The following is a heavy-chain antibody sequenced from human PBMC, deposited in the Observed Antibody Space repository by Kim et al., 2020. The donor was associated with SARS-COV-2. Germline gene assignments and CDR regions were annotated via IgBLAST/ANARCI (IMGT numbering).Heavy chain of an antibody. D-gene: IGHD6-13*01. J-gene: IGHJ4*02. CDR1: GGSFSGYY. CDR2: INHSGST. CDR3: ARGQRSSWYFDY. Sequence: SETLSLTCAVYGGSFSGYYWSWIRQPPGKGLEWIGEINHSGSTNYNPSLKSRVTISVDTSKNQFSLKLSSVTAADTAVYYCARGQRSSWYFDYWGQGTLVTVSS. V-gene: IGHV4-34*01.